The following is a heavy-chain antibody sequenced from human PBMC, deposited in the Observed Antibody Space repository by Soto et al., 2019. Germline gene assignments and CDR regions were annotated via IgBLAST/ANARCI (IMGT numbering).Heavy chain of an antibody. V-gene: IGHV1-2*02. CDR3: GRGRSGQIVVFY. CDR2: IVPESGAT. Sequence: ASVKVSFKASGYTFTGHYIHWVRQAPEQGPEWMGDIVPESGATRYAQKFQGRVTMTRDMSITTVYMELNNLSPDDTAVYYCGRGRSGQIVVFYWGQGTPVTVSS. D-gene: IGHD5-12*01. CDR1: GYTFTGHY. J-gene: IGHJ4*02.